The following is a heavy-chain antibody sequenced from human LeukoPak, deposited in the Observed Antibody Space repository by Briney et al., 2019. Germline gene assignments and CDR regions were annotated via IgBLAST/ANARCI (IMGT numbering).Heavy chain of an antibody. V-gene: IGHV4-39*01. CDR2: IYYSGST. CDR1: GGSLSSSSYY. Sequence: PSETLSLTCTVSGGSLSSSSYYWGWIRQPPGKGLEWIGSIYYSGSTYYNPSLKSRVTISVDTSKNQFSLKLSSVTAADTAVYYCARHFSAFDIWGQGTMVTVSS. CDR3: ARHFSAFDI. J-gene: IGHJ3*02.